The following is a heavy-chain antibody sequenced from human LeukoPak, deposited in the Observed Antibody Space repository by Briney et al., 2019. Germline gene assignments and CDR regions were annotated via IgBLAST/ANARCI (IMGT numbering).Heavy chain of an antibody. CDR3: ARDDGVGTGPVDY. J-gene: IGHJ4*02. D-gene: IGHD7-27*01. V-gene: IGHV4-59*01. CDR1: GCSISSYY. Sequence: SRTLSLTCTVSGCSISSYYWSWIRQPPGKGLEWVGYIYYSGSTNYNPSLKSRVTISVDTSKNQFSLKLSSVTAADTAVYYCARDDGVGTGPVDYWGQGTLVTVSS. CDR2: IYYSGST.